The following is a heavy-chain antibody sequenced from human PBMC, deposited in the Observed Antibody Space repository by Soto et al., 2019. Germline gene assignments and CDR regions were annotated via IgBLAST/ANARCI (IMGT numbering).Heavy chain of an antibody. V-gene: IGHV1-69*12. CDR3: ARGDATKIVVTTYYGMDV. D-gene: IGHD4-17*01. J-gene: IGHJ6*02. CDR1: GGTLRNYG. Sequence: QVQLVQSGAEVKKPGSSVRVSCKASGGTLRNYGISWVRQAPGQGLEWMGEIISVFGTANYAQKFQGRVTITADESTSTVYMDVTSLRSEDTAVYYCARGDATKIVVTTYYGMDVWGQWTTVTVSS. CDR2: IISVFGTA.